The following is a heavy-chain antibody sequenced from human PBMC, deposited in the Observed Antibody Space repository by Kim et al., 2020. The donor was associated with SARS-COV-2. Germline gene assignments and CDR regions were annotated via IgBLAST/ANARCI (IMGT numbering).Heavy chain of an antibody. D-gene: IGHD6-19*01. J-gene: IGHJ6*02. Sequence: SQTLSLTCAISGDSVSSNSAAWNWIRQSPSRGLEWLGRTYYRSKWYNDYAVSVKSRITINPDTSKNQFSLQLNSVTPEDTAVYYCARRRGIAVAGSYYYYGMDVWGQGTTVTVSS. CDR1: GDSVSSNSAA. CDR3: ARRRGIAVAGSYYYYGMDV. V-gene: IGHV6-1*01. CDR2: TYYRSKWYN.